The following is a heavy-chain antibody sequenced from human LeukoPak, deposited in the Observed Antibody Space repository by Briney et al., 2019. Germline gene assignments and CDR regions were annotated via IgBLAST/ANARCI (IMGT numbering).Heavy chain of an antibody. J-gene: IGHJ3*02. CDR1: GFTFSSYS. V-gene: IGHV3-48*02. D-gene: IGHD2-2*01. Sequence: AGGSLRLSYAASGFTFSSYSMDWVRQAPGKGLEWVSYISNSGRTIYYADSVKGRFTISRDNAKNSLYLQMNSLRDEDTAVYYCARGRHCSSTRRYIDAFDIWGQGRMVTVSS. CDR2: ISNSGRTI. CDR3: ARGRHCSSTRRYIDAFDI.